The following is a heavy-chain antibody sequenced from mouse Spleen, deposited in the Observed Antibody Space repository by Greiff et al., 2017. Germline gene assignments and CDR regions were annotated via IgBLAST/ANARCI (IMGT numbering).Heavy chain of an antibody. CDR1: GYTFTSYW. CDR3: ARPPLEKGYFDV. J-gene: IGHJ1*01. V-gene: IGHV1-69*02. CDR2: IDPSDSYT. Sequence: QVQLQQPGAELVKPGASVKMSCKASGYTFTSYWITWVKQRPGQGLEWIGEIDPSDSYTNYNQKFKGKATLTVDKSSSTAYMQLSSLTSEDSAVYYCARPPLEKGYFDVWGAGTTVTVSS.